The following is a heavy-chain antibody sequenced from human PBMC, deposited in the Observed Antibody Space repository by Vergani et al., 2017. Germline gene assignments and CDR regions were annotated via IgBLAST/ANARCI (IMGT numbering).Heavy chain of an antibody. CDR2: ISAYNGNT. V-gene: IGHV1-18*04. Sequence: QVQLVQSGAEVKKPGASVKVSCKASGYTFTGYYMHWVRQAPGQGLEWMGWISAYNGNTNYAQKLQGRVTMTTDTSTSTAYMELRSLRSDDTAVYYCARAEECSGGSCYSDYWGQGTLVTVSS. CDR1: GYTFTGYY. CDR3: ARAEECSGGSCYSDY. J-gene: IGHJ4*02. D-gene: IGHD2-15*01.